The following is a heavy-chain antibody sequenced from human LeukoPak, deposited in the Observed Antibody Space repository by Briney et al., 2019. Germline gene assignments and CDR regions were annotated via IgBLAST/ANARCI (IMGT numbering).Heavy chain of an antibody. J-gene: IGHJ6*02. CDR1: GFTFSSYS. D-gene: IGHD2-2*01. CDR3: ARDGTSKDCSSTSCYLPYYYYYGMDV. V-gene: IGHV3-21*01. CDR2: ISSSSSYI. Sequence: GGSLRLSCAASGFTFSSYSMNWVRQAPGKGLEWVSSISSSSSYIYYADSVKGRFIISRDNAKNSLYLQMNSLRAEDTAVYYCARDGTSKDCSSTSCYLPYYYYYGMDVWGQGTTVTVSS.